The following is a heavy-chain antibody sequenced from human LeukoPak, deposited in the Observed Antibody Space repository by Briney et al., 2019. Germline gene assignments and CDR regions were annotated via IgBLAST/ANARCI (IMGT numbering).Heavy chain of an antibody. J-gene: IGHJ4*02. CDR1: GFTFSSYG. CDR2: IWYDGSNK. CDR3: ARDGFEYSSSYFDY. D-gene: IGHD6-6*01. Sequence: GGSLRLSCAASGFTFSSYGMHWVRQAPGKGLEWVAVIWYDGSNKYYADSVKGRFTISRDNSKNTLYLQMNSLRAEDTAVYYCARDGFEYSSSYFDYWGQGTLVTVSS. V-gene: IGHV3-33*01.